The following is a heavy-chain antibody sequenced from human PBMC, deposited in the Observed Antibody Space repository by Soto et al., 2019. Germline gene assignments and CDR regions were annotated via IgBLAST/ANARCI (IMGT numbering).Heavy chain of an antibody. D-gene: IGHD3-22*01. CDR1: GFTFSSYA. Sequence: PGGSLRLSCAASGFTFSSYAMSWVRQAPGKGLEWVSAISGSGGSTYYADSVKGRFTISRDNSKNTLYLQMNSLRAEDTAVYYCAKDPRTYYYDSSGLMDVWGQGTTVTVSS. CDR2: ISGSGGST. V-gene: IGHV3-23*01. J-gene: IGHJ6*02. CDR3: AKDPRTYYYDSSGLMDV.